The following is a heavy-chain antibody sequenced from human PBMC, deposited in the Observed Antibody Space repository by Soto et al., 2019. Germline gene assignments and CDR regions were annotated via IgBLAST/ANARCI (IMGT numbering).Heavy chain of an antibody. CDR1: GGTFSSYT. CDR2: IIPILGIA. V-gene: IGHV1-69*02. D-gene: IGHD3-22*01. J-gene: IGHJ4*02. CDR3: ARVGNYYDSSGYPY. Sequence: QVQLVQSGAEVKKPGSSVKVSCKASGGTFSSYTISWVRQAPGQGLEWMGRIIPILGIANYAQKFQGRVTXXAXKXXSPAYMELSSLRSEDTAVYYCARVGNYYDSSGYPYWGQGTLVTVSS.